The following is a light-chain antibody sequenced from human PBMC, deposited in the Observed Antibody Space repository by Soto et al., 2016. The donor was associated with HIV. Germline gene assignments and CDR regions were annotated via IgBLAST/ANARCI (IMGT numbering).Light chain of an antibody. V-gene: IGLV3-25*03. J-gene: IGLJ2*01. CDR3: QSADSSGTYVV. Sequence: SYELTQPPSVSMSPGQTARITCSGDALPNQYAYWYQQKPGQAPVLVIYKDSERPSGTPERFSGSNSGTTVTLTISGVQAEDEADYYCQSADSSGTYVVFGGGTKLTVL. CDR1: ALPNQY. CDR2: KDS.